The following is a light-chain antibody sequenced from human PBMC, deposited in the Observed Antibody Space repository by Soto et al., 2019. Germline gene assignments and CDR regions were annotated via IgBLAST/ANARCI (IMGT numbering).Light chain of an antibody. V-gene: IGLV2-11*01. J-gene: IGLJ1*01. Sequence: QSALTQPRSVSGSPGQSVTISCTGTSSDVGGYNYVSWYQQHPGKAPKLMIYDVSKRPSGVPDRFSGSKSGNTASLTISGLQAEDEADYYCCSYAGSKYVVGTRTKVTVL. CDR2: DVS. CDR1: SSDVGGYNY. CDR3: CSYAGSKYV.